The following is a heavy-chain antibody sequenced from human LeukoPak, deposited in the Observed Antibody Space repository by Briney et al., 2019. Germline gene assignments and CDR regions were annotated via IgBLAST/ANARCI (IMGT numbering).Heavy chain of an antibody. D-gene: IGHD2-2*01. CDR2: IYHSGRT. CDR1: GYSISSGFY. V-gene: IGHV4-38-2*02. Sequence: SETLSLTCTVSGYSISSGFYWGWIRQPPGKGLEWIGTIYHSGRTYYNPSLKSQVTISIDTSKNQFSLKLNSVTAADTAVYYCASRYCSSSTSCYAEDAFDIWGQGTMVTVSS. CDR3: ASRYCSSSTSCYAEDAFDI. J-gene: IGHJ3*02.